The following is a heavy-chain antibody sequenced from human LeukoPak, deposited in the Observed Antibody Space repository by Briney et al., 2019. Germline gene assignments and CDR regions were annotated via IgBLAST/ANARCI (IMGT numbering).Heavy chain of an antibody. CDR1: GDSLSSNSVT. Sequence: SQTLSLTCAISGDSLSSNSVTWNWIRQSPSRGLEWLGRTYYRSTWYNDYAVSVRGRITVNPDTSKNQFSLHLNSVTPEDTAVYYCARRLTQYDCFDPWGQGILVTVSS. D-gene: IGHD2-2*01. CDR2: TYYRSTWYN. V-gene: IGHV6-1*01. J-gene: IGHJ5*02. CDR3: ARRLTQYDCFDP.